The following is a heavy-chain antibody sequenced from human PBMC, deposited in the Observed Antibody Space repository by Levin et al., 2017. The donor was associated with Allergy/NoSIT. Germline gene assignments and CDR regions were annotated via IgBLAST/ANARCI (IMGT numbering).Heavy chain of an antibody. V-gene: IGHV3-30*18. CDR3: AKDRGERAVAMYYFDY. CDR1: GFTFSSYG. Sequence: GGSLRLSCAASGFTFSSYGMHWVRQAPGKGLEWVAVISYDGSNKYYADSVKGRFTISRDNSKNTLYLQMNSLRAEDTAVYYCAKDRGERAVAMYYFDYWGQGTLVTVSS. D-gene: IGHD6-19*01. J-gene: IGHJ4*02. CDR2: ISYDGSNK.